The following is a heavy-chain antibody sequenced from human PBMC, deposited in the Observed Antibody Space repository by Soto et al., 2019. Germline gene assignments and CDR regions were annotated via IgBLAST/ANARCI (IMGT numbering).Heavy chain of an antibody. D-gene: IGHD2-2*01. CDR2: VYSGGST. CDR3: ARGVVPAAMLGY. CDR1: GFTVSSNY. Sequence: EVPLVESGGGLVQPGGSLRLSCAASGFTVSSNYMSWVRQAPGKGLEWVSVVYSGGSTYYADSVKGRFTISRDNSKNTRYLQMNSLRAEDTAVYYCARGVVPAAMLGYWGQGTLVNVSS. V-gene: IGHV3-66*01. J-gene: IGHJ4*02.